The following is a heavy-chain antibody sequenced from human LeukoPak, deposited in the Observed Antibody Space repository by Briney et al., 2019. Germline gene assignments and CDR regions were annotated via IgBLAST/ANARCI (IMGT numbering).Heavy chain of an antibody. CDR2: IYYSGST. Sequence: KPSETLSLTCTDSGGSISSYYWSWIRQPPGKGLEWIGYIYYSGSTNYNPSLKSRVTISVDTSKNQFSLKLSSVTAADTAVYYCARGLALWSGYSIDYWGQGTLVTVSS. V-gene: IGHV4-59*01. CDR1: GGSISSYY. J-gene: IGHJ4*02. CDR3: ARGLALWSGYSIDY. D-gene: IGHD3-3*01.